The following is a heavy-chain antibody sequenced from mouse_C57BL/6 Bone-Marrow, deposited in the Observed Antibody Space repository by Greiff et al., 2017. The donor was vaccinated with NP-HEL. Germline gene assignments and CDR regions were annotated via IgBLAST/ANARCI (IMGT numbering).Heavy chain of an antibody. CDR3: AREETYYSNRYAMDY. CDR2: IDPSDSET. D-gene: IGHD2-5*01. CDR1: GYTFTSYW. Sequence: QVQLQQSGAELVRPGSSVKLSCKASGYTFTSYWMHWVKQRPIQGLEWIGNIDPSDSETHYNQKFKDKATLTVDKSSSTAYMQLSSLTSEDSAVYYCAREETYYSNRYAMDYWGQGTSVTVSS. J-gene: IGHJ4*01. V-gene: IGHV1-52*01.